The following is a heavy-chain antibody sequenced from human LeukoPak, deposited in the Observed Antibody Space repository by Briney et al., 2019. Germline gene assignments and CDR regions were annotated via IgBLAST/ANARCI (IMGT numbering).Heavy chain of an antibody. J-gene: IGHJ6*02. V-gene: IGHV3-21*01. CDR2: ISSSSSYI. CDR3: ARDGITVVTGYYYYGMDV. CDR1: GFTFSSYS. Sequence: GGSLRLSCAASGFTFSSYSMNWVRQAPGKGLEWVSSISSSSSYIYYADSVKGRFTISRDNAKDSPYLQMNSLRAEDTAVYYCARDGITVVTGYYYYGMDVWGQGTTVTVSS. D-gene: IGHD4-23*01.